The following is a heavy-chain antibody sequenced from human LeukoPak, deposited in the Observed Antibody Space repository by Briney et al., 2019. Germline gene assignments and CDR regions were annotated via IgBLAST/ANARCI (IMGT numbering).Heavy chain of an antibody. CDR2: IYHSGST. CDR1: GGSISSYY. J-gene: IGHJ4*02. Sequence: SETLSLTCTVSGGSISSYYWGWIRQPPGKGLEWIGSIYHSGSTYYNPSLKSRVTISVDTSKNQFSLKLSSVTAADTAVYYCARGPRITIFGVVMVWYYWGQGTLVTVSS. CDR3: ARGPRITIFGVVMVWYY. V-gene: IGHV4-38-2*02. D-gene: IGHD3-3*01.